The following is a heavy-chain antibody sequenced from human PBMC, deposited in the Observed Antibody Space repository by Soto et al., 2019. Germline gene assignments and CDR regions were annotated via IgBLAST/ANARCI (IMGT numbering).Heavy chain of an antibody. CDR1: GGSISSDGHW. D-gene: IGHD3-10*01. J-gene: IGHJ4*01. CDR3: ARYHYGSGSYSLFDY. CDR2: IYYSGNA. Sequence: SETLSLTCTVSGGSISSDGHWWSWIRQPPGKGPEWIGYIYYSGNAYYNPSLKSRVTISVDTSKNQFSLKLSSVTAADTAVYYCARYHYGSGSYSLFDYWGHGTLVTVSS. V-gene: IGHV4-30-4*01.